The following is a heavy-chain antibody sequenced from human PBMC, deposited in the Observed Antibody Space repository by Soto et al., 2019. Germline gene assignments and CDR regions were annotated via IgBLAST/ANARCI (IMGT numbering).Heavy chain of an antibody. CDR3: ARGGSGWTRVRVDFDY. V-gene: IGHV4-59*01. CDR2: IYYSGST. CDR1: GGSISSYY. Sequence: SETLSLTCTVSGGSISSYYWSWIRQPPGKGLEWIGYIYYSGSTNYNPSLKSRVTISVDTSKNQFSLKLSSVTAADTAVYYCARGGSGWTRVRVDFDYWGQGTLVTVSS. D-gene: IGHD6-19*01. J-gene: IGHJ4*02.